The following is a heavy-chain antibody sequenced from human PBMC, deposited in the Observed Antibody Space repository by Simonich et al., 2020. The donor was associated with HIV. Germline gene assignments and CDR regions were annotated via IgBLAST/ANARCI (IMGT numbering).Heavy chain of an antibody. J-gene: IGHJ6*02. CDR1: GYSISSGYY. D-gene: IGHD6-13*01. CDR2: IYHSGST. Sequence: QVQLQESGPGLVKPSETLSLTCAVSGYSISSGYYWGWIRQPPGKGLEWIGSIYHSGSTYYNPPLKLRVTISVDTSKNQFSLKLSSVTAADTAVYYCARVMQQQLDRYYYYGMDVWGQGTTVTVSS. V-gene: IGHV4-38-2*01. CDR3: ARVMQQQLDRYYYYGMDV.